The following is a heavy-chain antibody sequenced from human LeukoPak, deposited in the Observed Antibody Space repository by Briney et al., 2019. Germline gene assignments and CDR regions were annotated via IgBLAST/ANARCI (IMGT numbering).Heavy chain of an antibody. CDR1: GFTFGDFA. V-gene: IGHV3-43*02. Sequence: GGSLRLSCAASGFTFGDFAMHWVRQAPGKVLEWVSLISEDGDTYYGDSVRGRFTVSRDNSKNSLYLQMNSLRTEDTGLYYCARVRTAMEIGAYWGQGTLVTVSS. CDR3: ARVRTAMEIGAY. D-gene: IGHD5-18*01. CDR2: ISEDGDT. J-gene: IGHJ4*02.